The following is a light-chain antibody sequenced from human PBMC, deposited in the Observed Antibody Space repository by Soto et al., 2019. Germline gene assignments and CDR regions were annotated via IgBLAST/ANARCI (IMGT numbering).Light chain of an antibody. CDR1: SNDVGGYNY. J-gene: IGLJ3*02. V-gene: IGLV2-8*01. Sequence: QSALTQPPSASGSPGQSVTISCTGTSNDVGGYNYVSWYQQHPGKVPKLMIYEVSKRPSGVPGRFSGSKSGNTASLTVSGLQAEDEADYYCSSYAGSNNWVFGGGTKLTVL. CDR3: SSYAGSNNWV. CDR2: EVS.